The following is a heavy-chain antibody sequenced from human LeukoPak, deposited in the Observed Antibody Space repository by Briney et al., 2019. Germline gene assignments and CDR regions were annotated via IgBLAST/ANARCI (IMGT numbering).Heavy chain of an antibody. V-gene: IGHV3-74*01. CDR1: GFTFTTFR. CDR2: INTDGSTT. CDR3: ARGGAYASGSPGDY. Sequence: TGGSLRLSCAASGFTFTTFRMHWVRQAPGKGLVWVSRINTDGSTTTYADSVKGRFTISRDNAKNTLYLQMNSLRAEDTAVYYCARGGAYASGSPGDYWGQGTLVTVSS. D-gene: IGHD3-10*01. J-gene: IGHJ4*02.